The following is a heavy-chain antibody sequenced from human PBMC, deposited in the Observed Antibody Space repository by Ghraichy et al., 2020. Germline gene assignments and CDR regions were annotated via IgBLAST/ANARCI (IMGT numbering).Heavy chain of an antibody. D-gene: IGHD3-22*01. CDR3: ARGAYYDSSGYGGPSVKFDL. V-gene: IGHV3-13*01. J-gene: IGHJ2*01. CDR1: GFTFSSYD. Sequence: GESLNISCAASGFTFSSYDMYWVRQATGKGLEWVSAIGTAGDTYYPDSVKGRFTISRENAETSLYLQMNSLRAGDTAVYYCARGAYYDSSGYGGPSVKFDLWGRGTLVTVSS. CDR2: IGTAGDT.